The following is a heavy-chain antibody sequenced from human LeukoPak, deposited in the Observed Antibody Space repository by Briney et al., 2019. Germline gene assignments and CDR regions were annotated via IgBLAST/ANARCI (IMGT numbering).Heavy chain of an antibody. CDR2: IYYSGST. CDR3: ARIGFRYDSSGYQHNWFDP. J-gene: IGHJ5*02. V-gene: IGHV4-59*01. Sequence: PSETLSLTCAVYGGSFSGYYWSWIRQPPGKGLEWIGYIYYSGSTNYNPSLKSRVAISVDTSKNQFSLKLSSVTAADTAVYYCARIGFRYDSSGYQHNWFDPWGQGTLVTVSS. CDR1: GGSFSGYY. D-gene: IGHD3-22*01.